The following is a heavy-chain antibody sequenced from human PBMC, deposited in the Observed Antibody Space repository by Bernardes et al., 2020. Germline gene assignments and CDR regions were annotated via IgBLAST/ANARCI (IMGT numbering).Heavy chain of an antibody. D-gene: IGHD7-27*01. V-gene: IGHV3-23*01. J-gene: IGHJ3*02. Sequence: GGSLRLSCAASGFTFSSYAMSWFRQAPGKGLEWVSIITGSGGMTYNADSVKVRLTISRDNSKNTLYLQMKSLRAEDTAVYYCAKTNWGNVYDAFDIWGQGKMETVTS. CDR1: GFTFSSYA. CDR3: AKTNWGNVYDAFDI. CDR2: ITGSGGMT.